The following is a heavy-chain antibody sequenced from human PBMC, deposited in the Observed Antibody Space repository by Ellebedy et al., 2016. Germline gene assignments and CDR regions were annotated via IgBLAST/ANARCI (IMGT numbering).Heavy chain of an antibody. D-gene: IGHD6-13*01. CDR2: IKSKRDGGTT. Sequence: GESLKISXAVSGPTVKDAWMNWVRQTPEKGLQWVGRIKSKRDGGTTDYAAPVKGRFIISRDDSENTLYLQMNSLKTEDSATYYCTTQGIWGQGSLVTVSA. J-gene: IGHJ4*02. V-gene: IGHV3-15*07. CDR1: GPTVKDAW. CDR3: TTQGI.